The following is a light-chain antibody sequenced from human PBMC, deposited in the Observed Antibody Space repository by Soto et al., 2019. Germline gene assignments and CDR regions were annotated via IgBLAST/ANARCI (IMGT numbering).Light chain of an antibody. CDR2: GAS. CDR3: QQYNNWPRYT. Sequence: DIQMTQSPASLSASVGDRVTISCRASQGMGTYLAWYQQKPGKVPKLLIYGASTLQSGVPSRFSGGGYGADFTLTITSLQPEDVATYYCQQYNNWPRYTFGQGTKLEIK. J-gene: IGKJ2*01. V-gene: IGKV1-27*01. CDR1: QGMGTY.